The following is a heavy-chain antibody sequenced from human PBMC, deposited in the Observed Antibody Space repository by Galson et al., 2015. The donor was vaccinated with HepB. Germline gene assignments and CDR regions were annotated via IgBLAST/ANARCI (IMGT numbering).Heavy chain of an antibody. Sequence: SLRLSCAASGFTFSSYWMSWVRQAPGKGLEWVANIKQDGSEKYYVDSVKGRFTISRDNAKNSLYLQMNSLRAEDTAVYYCAAETYYYGSGSSQRREADHYWGQGTLVTVSS. J-gene: IGHJ4*02. CDR2: IKQDGSEK. CDR3: AAETYYYGSGSSQRREADHY. V-gene: IGHV3-7*03. D-gene: IGHD3-10*01. CDR1: GFTFSSYW.